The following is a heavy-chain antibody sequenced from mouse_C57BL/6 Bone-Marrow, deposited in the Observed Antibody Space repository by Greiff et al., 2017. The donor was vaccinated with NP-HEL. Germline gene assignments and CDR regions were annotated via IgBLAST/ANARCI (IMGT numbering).Heavy chain of an antibody. CDR2: ISSGGSYT. Sequence: EVKLVESGGDLVKPGGSLKLSCAASGFTFSSYGMSWVRQTPDKRLEWVATISSGGSYTYYPDSVKGRFTISRDNAKNTLYLQMSSLKSEDTAVYYCARPQLGPFAYWGQGTLVTVSA. J-gene: IGHJ3*01. CDR3: ARPQLGPFAY. CDR1: GFTFSSYG. D-gene: IGHD4-1*02. V-gene: IGHV5-6*01.